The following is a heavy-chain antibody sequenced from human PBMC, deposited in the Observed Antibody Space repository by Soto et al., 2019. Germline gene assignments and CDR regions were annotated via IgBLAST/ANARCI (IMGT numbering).Heavy chain of an antibody. CDR3: ARVPFVNFGDSVPFDY. J-gene: IGHJ4*02. CDR2: VNPNSGNT. V-gene: IGHV1-8*01. CDR1: GFTFTSYD. Sequence: GASVKVSCKTSGFTFTSYDINWVRQATGQGLEWMGWVNPNSGNTDYARKFQGRVTMTRNTSITTAYMELSSLRSEDTAVYYCARVPFVNFGDSVPFDYWGQGTLVTVSS. D-gene: IGHD4-17*01.